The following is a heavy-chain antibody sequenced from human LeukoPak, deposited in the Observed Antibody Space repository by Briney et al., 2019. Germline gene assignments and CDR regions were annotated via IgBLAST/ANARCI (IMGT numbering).Heavy chain of an antibody. D-gene: IGHD5-12*01. CDR1: GLSFNGHA. CDR3: VRGKDRVSGNDFTLGY. V-gene: IGHV3-30-3*01. Sequence: PGGSLRLSCTVSGLSFNGHAVHWVRQAPGKGLEWLAVASSDGSSKYYAESVKGRFTISGDTFMNTAYLHMSTLGAGDTALYFCVRGKDRVSGNDFTLGYWGQGTPVIVSS. CDR2: ASSDGSSK. J-gene: IGHJ4*02.